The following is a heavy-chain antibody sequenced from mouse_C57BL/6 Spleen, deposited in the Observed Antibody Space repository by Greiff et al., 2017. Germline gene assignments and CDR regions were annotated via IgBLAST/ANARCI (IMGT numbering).Heavy chain of an antibody. CDR1: GFNIKDDY. CDR3: TRARDY. Sequence: EVHLVESGAELVRPGASVKLSCTASGFNIKDDYMHWVKQRPEQGLEWIGWIDPENGDTEYASKFQGKATITADTSSNTAYLQLSSLTAEDTAVYYCTRARDYWGQGTSVTVSS. CDR2: IDPENGDT. J-gene: IGHJ4*01. V-gene: IGHV14-4*01.